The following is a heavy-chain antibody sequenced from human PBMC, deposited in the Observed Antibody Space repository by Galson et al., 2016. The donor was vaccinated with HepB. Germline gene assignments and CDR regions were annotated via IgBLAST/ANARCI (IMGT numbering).Heavy chain of an antibody. J-gene: IGHJ4*02. D-gene: IGHD1-26*01. CDR3: ARGDIVGAIFDY. V-gene: IGHV3-21*01. Sequence: SLRLSCAASGFTFSSYGMNWVRQAPGKGLEWVSSISSSSSYIYYADSVKGRFTIPRDNAKNSLYLQMNSLRAEDTAVYYCARGDIVGAIFDYWGQGTLVTVSS. CDR2: ISSSSSYI. CDR1: GFTFSSYG.